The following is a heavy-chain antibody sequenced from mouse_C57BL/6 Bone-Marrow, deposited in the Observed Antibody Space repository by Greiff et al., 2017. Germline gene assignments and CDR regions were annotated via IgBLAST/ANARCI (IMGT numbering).Heavy chain of an antibody. Sequence: QVQLQKPGAELVKPGASVKMSCKASGYTFTSYWITWAKQRPGQGLEWIGDIYPGSGSTNYNEKFKSKATLTVDTSSSTAYMQLSSLTSEDSAVYYCARDTAYFDYWGQGTTLTVSS. V-gene: IGHV1-55*01. CDR2: IYPGSGST. CDR3: ARDTAYFDY. J-gene: IGHJ2*01. CDR1: GYTFTSYW.